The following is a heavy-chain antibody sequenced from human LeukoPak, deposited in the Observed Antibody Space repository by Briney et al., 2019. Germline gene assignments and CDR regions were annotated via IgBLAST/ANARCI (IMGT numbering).Heavy chain of an antibody. V-gene: IGHV3-23*01. CDR1: GFTFSSYP. CDR3: AKERPQTTSFDY. D-gene: IGHD1-7*01. J-gene: IGHJ4*02. Sequence: GGSLRLSCAASGFTFSSYPMNWARQAPGKGLEWVSTISGSGGNTYYADSVKGRFTISRDNSENTLYLQMNSLRAEDTAIYYCAKERPQTTSFDYWGQGTLVTVSS. CDR2: ISGSGGNT.